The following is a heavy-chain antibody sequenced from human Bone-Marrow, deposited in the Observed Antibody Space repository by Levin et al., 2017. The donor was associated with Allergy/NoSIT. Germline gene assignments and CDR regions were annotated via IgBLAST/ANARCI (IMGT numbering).Heavy chain of an antibody. CDR3: AKITLLTTLGPFDH. J-gene: IGHJ4*02. CDR2: ISGSSASV. Sequence: GGSLRLSCEVSGFTFSDYAMGWVRQAPAKGLEWVSSISGSSASVQYADSVKGRFTMSRDNSKNTLDLQMNNLRAEDTAFYYCAKITLLTTLGPFDHWGEGTLVTVSS. CDR1: GFTFSDYA. D-gene: IGHD4-23*01. V-gene: IGHV3-23*01.